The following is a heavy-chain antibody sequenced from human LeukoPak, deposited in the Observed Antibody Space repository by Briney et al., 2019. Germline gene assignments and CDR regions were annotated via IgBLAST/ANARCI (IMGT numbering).Heavy chain of an antibody. J-gene: IGHJ4*02. CDR3: ARDSYYYGSGSYPFDY. CDR1: GGSISSYY. D-gene: IGHD3-10*01. V-gene: IGHV4-4*07. Sequence: PSETLSLTCTVSGGSISSYYWSWIRQPAGKGLEWIGRIYTSGSTNYNPSLKSRVTMSVDTSKNQFSLKLSSVTAADTAVYYCARDSYYYGSGSYPFDYWGQGTLVTVSS. CDR2: IYTSGST.